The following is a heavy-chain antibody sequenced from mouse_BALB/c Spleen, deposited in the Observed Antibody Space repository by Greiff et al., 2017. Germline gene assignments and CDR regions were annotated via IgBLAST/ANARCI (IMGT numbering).Heavy chain of an antibody. CDR3: ARDRGWDAWFAY. J-gene: IGHJ3*01. CDR1: GFTFTDYY. D-gene: IGHD4-1*01. Sequence: EVKVVESGGGLVQPGGSLRLSCATSGFTFTDYYMSWVRQPPGKALEWLGFIRNKANGYTTEYSASVKGRFTISRDNSQSILYLQMNTLRAEDSATFYCARDRGWDAWFAYWGQGTLVTVSA. V-gene: IGHV7-3*02. CDR2: IRNKANGYTT.